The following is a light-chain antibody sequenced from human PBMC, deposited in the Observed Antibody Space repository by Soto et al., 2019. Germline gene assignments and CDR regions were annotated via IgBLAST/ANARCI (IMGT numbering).Light chain of an antibody. CDR1: QSINNW. V-gene: IGKV1-5*01. J-gene: IGKJ4*01. Sequence: DIQMTQFPSTLSSSVGDRVASTCRASQSINNWLAWYQQKPGEAPKLLIFDAFSLESGVPFRFGGSGFGTEFTLTISSLQPDDSATYYCQQYKTYSLTFGGGTKVDIK. CDR3: QQYKTYSLT. CDR2: DAF.